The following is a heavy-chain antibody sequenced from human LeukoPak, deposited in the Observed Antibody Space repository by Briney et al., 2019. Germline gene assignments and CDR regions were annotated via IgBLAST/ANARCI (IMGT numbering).Heavy chain of an antibody. V-gene: IGHV4-39*07. CDR3: ARSEFFSGSYRLGY. J-gene: IGHJ4*02. Sequence: PSETLSLTCTVSGGSISSSSYYWGWIRQPPGKGLEWIGSIYYSGSTYYNPSLKSRVTISVDTSKNQFSLKLSSVTAADTAVYYCARSEFFSGSYRLGYWGQGTLVTVSS. CDR2: IYYSGST. D-gene: IGHD1-26*01. CDR1: GGSISSSSYY.